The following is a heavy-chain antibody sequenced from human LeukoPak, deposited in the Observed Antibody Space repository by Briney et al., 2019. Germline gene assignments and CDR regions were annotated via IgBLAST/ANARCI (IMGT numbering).Heavy chain of an antibody. CDR2: INPNSGGT. D-gene: IGHD2-15*01. Sequence: ASVKVSCKASGYTFTGYYMHWVRQAPGQGLEWMGWINPNSGGTNYAQKFQGRVTMTRDTSISTAYMELSRLRSDDTAVYYCAKTGYGGGGSCYSNVEDAFDIWGKGTMVTVSS. CDR3: AKTGYGGGGSCYSNVEDAFDI. V-gene: IGHV1-2*02. J-gene: IGHJ3*02. CDR1: GYTFTGYY.